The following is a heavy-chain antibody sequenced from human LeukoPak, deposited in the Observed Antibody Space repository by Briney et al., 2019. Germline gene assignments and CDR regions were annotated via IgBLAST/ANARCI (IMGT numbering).Heavy chain of an antibody. V-gene: IGHV1-18*01. CDR2: ISAYNGNT. J-gene: IGHJ5*02. Sequence: GASVKVSCKASGYTFTSYGISWVRQAPGQGLEWMGWISAYNGNTNYAQKLQGRVTMTTDTSTSTAYMELSRLRSDDTAVYYCARVKVAAGIGLDPWGQGTLVTVSS. CDR3: ARVKVAAGIGLDP. CDR1: GYTFTSYG. D-gene: IGHD6-13*01.